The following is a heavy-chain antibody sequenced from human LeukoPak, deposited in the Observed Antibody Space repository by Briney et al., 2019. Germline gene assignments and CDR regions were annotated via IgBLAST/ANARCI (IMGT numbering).Heavy chain of an antibody. V-gene: IGHV1-18*01. CDR2: ISSYNGNT. J-gene: IGHJ4*02. D-gene: IGHD1-26*01. Sequence: ASVKVSCKASGYSFTSYGISWVRQAPEQGLEWMGWISSYNGNTNYAQKLQGRVTMTTDTSTSTAYMELRSLRSDDTAVYYCARDQGGSGTYYQHVYWGQGTLVTVSS. CDR1: GYSFTSYG. CDR3: ARDQGGSGTYYQHVY.